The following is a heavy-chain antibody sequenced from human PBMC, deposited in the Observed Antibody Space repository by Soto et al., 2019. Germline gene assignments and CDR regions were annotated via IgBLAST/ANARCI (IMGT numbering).Heavy chain of an antibody. Sequence: GGSLRLSCAASGFTFSSYAMHWVRQAPGKGLEWVAVISYDGSNKYYADSVKGRFTISRDNSKNTLYLQMNSLRAEDTAVYYCARDAGGWESNYYFDYWGQGTLVTVSS. D-gene: IGHD6-19*01. CDR3: ARDAGGWESNYYFDY. J-gene: IGHJ4*02. CDR1: GFTFSSYA. CDR2: ISYDGSNK. V-gene: IGHV3-30-3*01.